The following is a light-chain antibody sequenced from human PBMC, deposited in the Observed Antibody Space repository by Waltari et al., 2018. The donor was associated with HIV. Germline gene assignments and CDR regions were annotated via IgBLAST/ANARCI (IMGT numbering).Light chain of an antibody. V-gene: IGKV3-15*01. CDR2: GAC. J-gene: IGKJ4*02. CDR1: QSVSSN. CDR3: QQYNNWPPFK. Sequence: EIVMTQSPATLSVSPGQRATLSCRASQSVSSNLAWYQQKPGQAPRLLIYGACTRASGIPARISGSRSGTEFALNISSLQSEDFAGDYCQQYNNWPPFKFGGGTKVEIK.